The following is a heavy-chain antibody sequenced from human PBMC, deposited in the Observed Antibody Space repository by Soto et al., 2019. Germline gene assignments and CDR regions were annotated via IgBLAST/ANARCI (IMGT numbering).Heavy chain of an antibody. D-gene: IGHD3-22*01. J-gene: IGHJ3*02. CDR1: GFSFGTYV. Sequence: EVQLLESGGGMVEPRGSLKLSCVASGFSFGTYVMNWVRQPPGKGLEWVSGVSGSGGRVYSADSVKGRFTISRDNSRKTLYLQMNSRRAEDTAIYYCAMTRLYDTGTNDYHRDALDIWGQGTQVTVSS. CDR2: VSGSGGRV. CDR3: AMTRLYDTGTNDYHRDALDI. V-gene: IGHV3-23*01.